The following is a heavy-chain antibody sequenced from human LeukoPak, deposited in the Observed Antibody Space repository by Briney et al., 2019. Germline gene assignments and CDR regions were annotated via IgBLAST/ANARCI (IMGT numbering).Heavy chain of an antibody. V-gene: IGHV3-21*01. CDR3: ARDMSSGWYSNFDY. CDR1: GFTFSSYS. CDR2: ISGSSRYM. Sequence: GGSLRLSCAASGFTFSSYSMNWVRQAPGKGLEWVSSISGSSRYMYYADSAKGRFTISRDNAKNSLYLQMNSLRVEDTAVYYCARDMSSGWYSNFDYWGQGTLVTVSS. J-gene: IGHJ4*02. D-gene: IGHD6-19*01.